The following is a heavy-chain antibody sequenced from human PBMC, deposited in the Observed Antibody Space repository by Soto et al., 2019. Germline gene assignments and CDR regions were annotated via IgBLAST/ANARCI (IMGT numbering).Heavy chain of an antibody. Sequence: ASVKVSCKASGGTFSSYAITWVRQAPGQGLEWMGGITPMFGTPNYAQKFQGRVTITADESTSTAYMELSSLRSEDTAMYYCARDGTLYDSSAYYYLYWGQGTLVTVSS. CDR3: ARDGTLYDSSAYYYLY. V-gene: IGHV1-69*13. CDR1: GGTFSSYA. D-gene: IGHD3-22*01. CDR2: ITPMFGTP. J-gene: IGHJ4*02.